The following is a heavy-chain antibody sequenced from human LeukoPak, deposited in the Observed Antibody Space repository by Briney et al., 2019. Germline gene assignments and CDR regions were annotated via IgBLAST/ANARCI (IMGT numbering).Heavy chain of an antibody. CDR2: INSNSGGT. CDR1: GYTFTGYY. Sequence: ASVKVSCKASGYTFTGYYMHWVRQAPGQGLEWMGWINSNSGGTNYAQKFQGRVTMTRDTSISTAYMELSSLRSEDTAVYYCARGAIVVVPADHYYYYYYMDVWGKGTTVTISS. V-gene: IGHV1-2*02. D-gene: IGHD2-2*01. CDR3: ARGAIVVVPADHYYYYYYMDV. J-gene: IGHJ6*03.